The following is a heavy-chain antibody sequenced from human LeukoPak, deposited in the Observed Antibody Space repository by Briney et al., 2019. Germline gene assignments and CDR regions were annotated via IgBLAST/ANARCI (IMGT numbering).Heavy chain of an antibody. CDR1: GFTVSSNY. Sequence: SVGSLRLSCAASGFTVSSNYMSWVRQAPGKGLEWVSVIYSGVSTYYAGSVKGRFTISRDNSKNTLYLQMNSLRAEDTAVYYCARGDKYSYGLDLYFDYWGQGTLVTVSS. V-gene: IGHV3-53*01. CDR3: ARGDKYSYGLDLYFDY. CDR2: IYSGVST. D-gene: IGHD5-18*01. J-gene: IGHJ4*02.